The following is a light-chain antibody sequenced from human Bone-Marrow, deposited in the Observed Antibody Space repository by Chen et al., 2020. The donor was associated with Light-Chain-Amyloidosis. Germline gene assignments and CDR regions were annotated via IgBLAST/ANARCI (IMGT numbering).Light chain of an antibody. J-gene: IGLJ3*02. V-gene: IGLV3-21*02. CDR2: ADS. CDR1: NIGSTS. CDR3: QVWDGSGGCPV. Sequence: SYVLTQPSSVSVAPGQTATIACGGNNIGSTSVHWYQQTPGQGPLLVVCADSDRPSGIPERVCGADCGNAANLTLSRVGAGDGADDYCQVWDGSGGCPVLGGGNKLTVL.